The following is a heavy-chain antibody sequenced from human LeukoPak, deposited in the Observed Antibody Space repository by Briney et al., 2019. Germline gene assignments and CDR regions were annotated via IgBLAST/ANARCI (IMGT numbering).Heavy chain of an antibody. Sequence: GGSLRLSCAASGFTFSSYGMHWVRQAPGKGLKWVAVIWYDGSNKYYADSVKGRFTISRDNSKNTLYLQMNSLRAEDTAVYYCASTSGWYEPIDYWGQGTLVTVSS. CDR1: GFTFSSYG. D-gene: IGHD6-19*01. J-gene: IGHJ4*02. CDR2: IWYDGSNK. V-gene: IGHV3-33*01. CDR3: ASTSGWYEPIDY.